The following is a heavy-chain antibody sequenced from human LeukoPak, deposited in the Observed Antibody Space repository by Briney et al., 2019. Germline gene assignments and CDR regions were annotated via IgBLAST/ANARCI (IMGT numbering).Heavy chain of an antibody. CDR1: GYTFTSYD. CDR2: MNPNSGNT. D-gene: IGHD2-2*01. V-gene: IGHV1-8*01. CDR3: ARNKVVVVPAAESDYYYYGMDV. Sequence: ASVKVSCKASGYTFTSYDINWVRQATGQGLEWMGWMNPNSGNTGYAQKFQGRVTMTRNTSISTAYMELSSLRSEDTAVYYCARNKVVVVPAAESDYYYYGMDVWGQGTTVTVSS. J-gene: IGHJ6*02.